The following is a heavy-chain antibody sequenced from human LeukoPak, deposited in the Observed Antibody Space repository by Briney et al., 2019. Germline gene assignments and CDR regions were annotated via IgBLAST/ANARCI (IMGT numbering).Heavy chain of an antibody. CDR1: GGSISSYY. CDR2: IYYSGST. CDR3: ARGGDYGEIDY. D-gene: IGHD4-17*01. Sequence: SETLSLTCTVSGGSISSYYWSWIRQPPGKGLEWIGYIYYSGSTNYNPPLKSRVTISVDTSKDQFSLKLSSVTAADTAVYYCARGGDYGEIDYWGQGTLVTVSS. J-gene: IGHJ4*02. V-gene: IGHV4-59*01.